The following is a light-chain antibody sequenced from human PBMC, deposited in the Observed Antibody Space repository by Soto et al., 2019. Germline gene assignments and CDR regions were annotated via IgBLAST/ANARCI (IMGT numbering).Light chain of an antibody. CDR2: GAS. V-gene: IGKV3-20*01. CDR3: QQYGSSPYT. CDR1: QXXXSXY. J-gene: IGKJ2*01. Sequence: EIVLTQSPGTLSLSXGXXXXLXXXASQXXXSXYLAWYQQKPGQAPRLLIYGASSRATGIPDRFSGSGSGTDFTLTISRLEPEDFAVXYCQQYGSSPYTFGQGTKLEIK.